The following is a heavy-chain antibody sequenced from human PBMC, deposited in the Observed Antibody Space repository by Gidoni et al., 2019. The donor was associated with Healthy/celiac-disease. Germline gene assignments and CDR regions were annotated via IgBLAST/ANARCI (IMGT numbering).Heavy chain of an antibody. CDR1: GYSISSGYY. V-gene: IGHV4-38-2*02. J-gene: IGHJ4*02. D-gene: IGHD1-26*01. Sequence: QVQLQESGPGLVKPSETLSLTCTVSGYSISSGYYWGWIRQPPGKGLEWIGSIYHSGSTYYNPSLKSRVTISVDTSKNQFSLKLSSVTAADTAVYYCARGALSGSYVHWGQGTLVTVSS. CDR2: IYHSGST. CDR3: ARGALSGSYVH.